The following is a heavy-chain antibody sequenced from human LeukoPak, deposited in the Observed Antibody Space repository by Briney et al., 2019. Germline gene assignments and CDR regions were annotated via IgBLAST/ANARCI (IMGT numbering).Heavy chain of an antibody. J-gene: IGHJ6*03. Sequence: GGSLRLXCAASGFTVSSNYMSWVRQAPGKGLEWVSVIYSGGSPCYADSVMGRFTISRDNSKNTVYLQMNSLRAEDTAVYYCARDQGSVYYDSSGYPYYYYYMDVWGKGTTVTVSS. V-gene: IGHV3-53*01. CDR3: ARDQGSVYYDSSGYPYYYYYMDV. CDR1: GFTVSSNY. CDR2: IYSGGSP. D-gene: IGHD3-22*01.